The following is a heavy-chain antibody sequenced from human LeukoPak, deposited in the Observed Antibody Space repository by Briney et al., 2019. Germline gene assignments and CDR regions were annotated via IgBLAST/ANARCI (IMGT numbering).Heavy chain of an antibody. V-gene: IGHV4-34*01. CDR2: INHSGST. CDR3: ARDQVHYDGSGRNFYYMDV. Sequence: SETLSLTCAVYGGSFSGYYWSWIRQPPGKGLEWIGEINHSGSTNYNPSLKSRATISVDTSKNQFSLKLSSVTAADTAVYYCARDQVHYDGSGRNFYYMDVWGKGTTVTISS. J-gene: IGHJ6*03. D-gene: IGHD3-10*01. CDR1: GGSFSGYY.